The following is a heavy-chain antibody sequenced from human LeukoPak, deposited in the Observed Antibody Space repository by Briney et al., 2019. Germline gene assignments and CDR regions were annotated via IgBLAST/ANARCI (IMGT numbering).Heavy chain of an antibody. CDR3: ARLIAAAGFFDY. CDR1: GFTFSSRDW. CDR2: INHSGST. D-gene: IGHD6-13*01. Sequence: GSLRLSCVASGFTFSSRDWMTWVRQAPGKGLEWIGEINHSGSTNYNPSLKSRVTISVDKSKNQFSLKLSSVTAADTAVYYCARLIAAAGFFDYWGQGTLVTVSS. J-gene: IGHJ4*02. V-gene: IGHV4-4*02.